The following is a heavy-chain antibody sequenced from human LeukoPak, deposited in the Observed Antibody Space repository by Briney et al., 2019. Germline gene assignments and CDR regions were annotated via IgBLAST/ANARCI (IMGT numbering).Heavy chain of an antibody. CDR2: IYYSGST. V-gene: IGHV4-39*07. J-gene: IGHJ4*02. D-gene: IGHD3-10*01. Sequence: SETLSLTCTVSGGSISSSSYYWGWIRQPPGKGLEWIGSIYYSGSTYYNPSLKSRVTISVDTSKNQFSLKLSSVTAADTAVYYCARGVMVRGVPLDYWGQGPLVTVPS. CDR3: ARGVMVRGVPLDY. CDR1: GGSISSSSYY.